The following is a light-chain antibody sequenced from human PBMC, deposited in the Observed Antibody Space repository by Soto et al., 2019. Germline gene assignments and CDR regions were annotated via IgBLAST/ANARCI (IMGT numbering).Light chain of an antibody. CDR3: QPYYSSWT. Sequence: DIVMTQSPDSLTVSLGERATIKCKSSHSVLDTSTNKIHMAWYQQKPGQPPNLLIYWASTRQSGVPDRFSGSGSGTDFTLTLSSLQAEDVAVYYCQPYYSSWTFGQGTKVEIK. CDR1: HSVLDTSTNKIH. CDR2: WAS. J-gene: IGKJ1*01. V-gene: IGKV4-1*01.